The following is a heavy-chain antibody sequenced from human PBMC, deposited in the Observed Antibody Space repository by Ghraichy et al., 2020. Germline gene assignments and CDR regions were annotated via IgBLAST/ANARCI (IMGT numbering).Heavy chain of an antibody. Sequence: SETLSLTCSVSGGAISSYYWSWIRQPPGKGLQWIGYIFYNGNTNYNPSLKSRVSMSIDTSKNQFSLKLRSVTAADTAVYYCARHRRQEGAVDDESTEYFEHWGQGTLVTVSS. CDR1: GGAISSYY. V-gene: IGHV4-59*08. CDR3: ARHRRQEGAVDDESTEYFEH. J-gene: IGHJ1*01. CDR2: IFYNGNT. D-gene: IGHD6-19*01.